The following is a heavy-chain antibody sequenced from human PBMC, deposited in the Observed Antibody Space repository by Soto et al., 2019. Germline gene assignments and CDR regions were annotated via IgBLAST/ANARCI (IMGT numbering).Heavy chain of an antibody. Sequence: GGSLRLSCAASGFTVSRNYMSWVRQAPGKGLEWVSVIYSGGTTYYADSVKGRFTISRDNSKNTLYLQMNSLRAEDTAVYYCARDPPPYIAAAVGYWGQGTLGTVSA. CDR2: IYSGGTT. CDR1: GFTVSRNY. CDR3: ARDPPPYIAAAVGY. V-gene: IGHV3-53*01. D-gene: IGHD6-13*01. J-gene: IGHJ4*02.